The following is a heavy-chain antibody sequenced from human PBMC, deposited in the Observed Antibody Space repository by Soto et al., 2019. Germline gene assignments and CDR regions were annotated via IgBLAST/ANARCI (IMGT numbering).Heavy chain of an antibody. CDR2: ISSSSSYT. D-gene: IGHD1-26*01. Sequence: QVQLVESGGGLVKPGGSLRLSCVVSGFTFSDYDMSWIRQAPGKGLEWISKISSSSSYTNYADSVKGRFIISRDNAKNSLYLEKDRLRAEDTALYFRGRSSGSYSGYFDYWGQGTLVTVSS. J-gene: IGHJ4*02. CDR1: GFTFSDYD. V-gene: IGHV3-11*06. CDR3: GRSSGSYSGYFDY.